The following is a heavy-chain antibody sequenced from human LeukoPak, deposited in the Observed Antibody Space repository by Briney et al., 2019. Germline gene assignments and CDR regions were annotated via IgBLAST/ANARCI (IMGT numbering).Heavy chain of an antibody. Sequence: GGSLRLSCAASGFTFSSYWMHWVRQAPGKGLVWVSRINGDGSTTKYADSVKGRFTISRDSAENTLFLQMNSLRAEDTAVYYCARLSGGYSKFDLWGQETLVTVSS. D-gene: IGHD2-21*02. V-gene: IGHV3-74*03. CDR3: ARLSGGYSKFDL. CDR1: GFTFSSYW. CDR2: INGDGSTT. J-gene: IGHJ5*02.